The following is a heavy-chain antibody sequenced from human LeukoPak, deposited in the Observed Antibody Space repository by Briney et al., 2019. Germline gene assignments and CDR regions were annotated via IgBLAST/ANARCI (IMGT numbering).Heavy chain of an antibody. V-gene: IGHV1-69*04. CDR2: IIPILGIA. CDR1: GGTFSSYA. J-gene: IGHJ4*02. D-gene: IGHD6-19*01. CDR3: ARDQGVAGTVLSDY. Sequence: SVKVSCKASGGTFSSYAISWVRQAPGQGLEWMGRIIPILGIANYAQKFQGRATITADKSTSTAYMELSSLRSEDTAVYYCARDQGVAGTVLSDYWGQGTLVTVSS.